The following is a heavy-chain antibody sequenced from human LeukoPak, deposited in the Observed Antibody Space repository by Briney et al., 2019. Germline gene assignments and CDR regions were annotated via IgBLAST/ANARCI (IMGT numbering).Heavy chain of an antibody. CDR2: VSSTGST. J-gene: IGHJ4*02. V-gene: IGHV4-61*02. D-gene: IGHD3-22*01. CDR3: ARTATYYRNYYFDY. Sequence: PSETLSLTCTVSGGSLNSGRDSWSWVRQSAGKGLEWIGRVSSTGSTNYNAALKSRVAISVDTSKNQFSLMLSSVTAADTAVYYLARTATYYRNYYFDYWGQGTLVTVSS. CDR1: GGSLNSGRDS.